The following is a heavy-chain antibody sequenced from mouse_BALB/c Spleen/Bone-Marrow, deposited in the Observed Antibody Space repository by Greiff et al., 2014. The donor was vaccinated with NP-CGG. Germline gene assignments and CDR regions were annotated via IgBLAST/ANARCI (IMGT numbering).Heavy chain of an antibody. J-gene: IGHJ3*01. D-gene: IGHD2-4*01. CDR2: ISSGGST. CDR3: ARGGGCDYGSWFAY. Sequence: VQLKESGGGLVKPGGSLKLSCAASGFTFSSYAMSWVRQTPEKRLEWVASISSGGSTYYPDSVKGRFTISRDNARNILYLQMSSLRSEDTAMYYCARGGGCDYGSWFAYWGQGTLVTVSA. V-gene: IGHV5-6-5*01. CDR1: GFTFSSYA.